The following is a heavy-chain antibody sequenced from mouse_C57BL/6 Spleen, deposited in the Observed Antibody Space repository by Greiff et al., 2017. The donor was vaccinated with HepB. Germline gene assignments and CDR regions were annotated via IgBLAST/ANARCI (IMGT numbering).Heavy chain of an antibody. D-gene: IGHD4-1*01. CDR3: ARLDWDDFDY. CDR1: GFAFSSSW. CDR2: IYPGDGDT. V-gene: IGHV1-82*01. J-gene: IGHJ2*01. Sequence: VQLQESGPELVKPGASVKISCKASGFAFSSSWMNWVKQRPGKGLEWIGRIYPGDGDTNYNGKFKGKATLTADKSSSTAYMQLSSLTSEDSAVYFCARLDWDDFDYWGQGTTLTVSS.